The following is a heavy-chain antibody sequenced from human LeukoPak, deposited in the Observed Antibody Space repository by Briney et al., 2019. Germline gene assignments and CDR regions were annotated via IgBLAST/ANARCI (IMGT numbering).Heavy chain of an antibody. CDR1: GGSISSGGYY. V-gene: IGHV4-31*03. CDR2: IYYSGST. J-gene: IGHJ6*02. CDR3: AKGGCVVRGVIPCDYYYYGMDV. Sequence: SETLSLTCTVSGGSISSGGYYWSWIRQHPGKGLEWIGYIYYSGSTYYNPSLKSRVTISVDTSKNQFSLKLSSVTAADTAVYYCAKGGCVVRGVIPCDYYYYGMDVWGQGTTVTVSS. D-gene: IGHD3-10*01.